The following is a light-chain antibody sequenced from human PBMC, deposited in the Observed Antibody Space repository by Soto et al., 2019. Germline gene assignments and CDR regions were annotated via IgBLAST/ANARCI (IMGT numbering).Light chain of an antibody. V-gene: IGKV1-5*01. CDR3: QQYNSYIT. CDR1: QSISVS. CDR2: DAS. J-gene: IGKJ5*01. Sequence: IQMTQSPSTLSASVGDTVTITCRASQSISVSLAWYQQKPGKAPNLLIYDASTLQGGVPSRFSGSGSGTEFTLTVTSLQPEDFATYYCQQYNSYITFGQGTRLEIK.